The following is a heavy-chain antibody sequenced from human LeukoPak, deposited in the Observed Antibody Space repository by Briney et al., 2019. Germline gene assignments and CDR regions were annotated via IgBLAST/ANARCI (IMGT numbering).Heavy chain of an antibody. CDR3: AKPGAARPDGYYFDY. J-gene: IGHJ4*02. Sequence: PGRSLRLSCAASGFTFDDYAMHWVRQAPGKGLEWVSGISWNSGSIGYADSVKGRFTISRDNSKNTLYLQMNSLRAEDTAVYYCAKPGAARPDGYYFDYWGQGTLVTVSS. V-gene: IGHV3-9*01. CDR2: ISWNSGSI. D-gene: IGHD6-6*01. CDR1: GFTFDDYA.